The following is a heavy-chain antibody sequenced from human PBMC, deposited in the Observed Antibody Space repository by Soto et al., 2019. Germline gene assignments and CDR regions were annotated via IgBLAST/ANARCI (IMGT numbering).Heavy chain of an antibody. CDR2: IRAYNGNT. D-gene: IGHD2-15*01. CDR3: ASDPDGGRAPGCSALAV. J-gene: IGHJ6*04. Sequence: RQGLEWMGWIRAYNGNTNYAQKFKGRVTMTTDSSTSTAYMELGSLRSDDTAVYYCASDPDGGRAPGCSALAVLVKGTSVTVIS. V-gene: IGHV1-18*01.